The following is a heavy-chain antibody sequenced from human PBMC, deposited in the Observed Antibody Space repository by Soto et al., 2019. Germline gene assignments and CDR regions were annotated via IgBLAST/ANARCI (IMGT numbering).Heavy chain of an antibody. CDR2: ISYDGSKT. V-gene: IGHV3-30*04. CDR1: AFTFRSYT. D-gene: IGHD4-4*01. Sequence: GGSLRLSCAASAFTFRSYTMHWVRQAPGKGLEWVATISYDGSKTNYADSVGGRFTISRDNSKSTLFLQMDSLRPEDTAVYSCARDRDSSYFPPPYYFDSWGQGTLVTVSS. CDR3: ARDRDSSYFPPPYYFDS. J-gene: IGHJ4*02.